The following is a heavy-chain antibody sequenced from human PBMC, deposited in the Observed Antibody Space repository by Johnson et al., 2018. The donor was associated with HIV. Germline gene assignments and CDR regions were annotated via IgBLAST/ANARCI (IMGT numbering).Heavy chain of an antibody. CDR1: GFTFDDYA. Sequence: VQLVESGGGVVQPGGSLRLSCAASGFTFDDYAMHWVRQAPGKGLEWVSGISWTSGSIGYADSVKGRFTISRDNSKNTLYLQMNSLRAEDTAVYYCAREGGGAAAAGTSDAFDIWGQGTMVTVSS. CDR2: ISWTSGSI. CDR3: AREGGGAAAAGTSDAFDI. D-gene: IGHD6-13*01. J-gene: IGHJ3*02. V-gene: IGHV3-9*01.